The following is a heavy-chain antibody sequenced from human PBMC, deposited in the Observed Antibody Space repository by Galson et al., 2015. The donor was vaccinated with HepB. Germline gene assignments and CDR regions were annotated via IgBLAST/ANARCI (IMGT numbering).Heavy chain of an antibody. V-gene: IGHV3-30*18. CDR1: GFTFSSYG. D-gene: IGHD3-3*01. CDR3: AKDLSSGYYGGPFD. CDR2: ISYDGSNK. J-gene: IGHJ4*02. Sequence: SLRLSCAASGFTFSSYGMHWVRQAPGKGLEWVAVISYDGSNKYYADSVKGRFTISRDNSKNTLYLQMNSLRAEDTAVYYCAKDLSSGYYGGPFDWGQGTLVTVSS.